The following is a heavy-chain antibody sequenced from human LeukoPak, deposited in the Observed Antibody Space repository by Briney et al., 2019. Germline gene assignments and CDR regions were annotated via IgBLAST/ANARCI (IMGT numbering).Heavy chain of an antibody. Sequence: SETLSLTCAVYGGSFSGYYWSWIRQPSGKGLEWIGEINHSGSTNYNPSLKSRVTISVDTSKNQFSLKLSSVTAADTAVYYCAREVGVTSNWFDPWGQGTLVTVSS. CDR1: GGSFSGYY. J-gene: IGHJ5*02. D-gene: IGHD2-21*02. V-gene: IGHV4-34*01. CDR3: AREVGVTSNWFDP. CDR2: INHSGST.